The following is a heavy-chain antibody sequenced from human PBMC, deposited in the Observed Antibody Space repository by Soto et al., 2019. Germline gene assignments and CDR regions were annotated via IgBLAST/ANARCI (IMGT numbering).Heavy chain of an antibody. CDR1: GDSIGGVGY. J-gene: IGHJ5*02. D-gene: IGHD2-21*02. V-gene: IGHV4-31*03. Sequence: PSETLSLTCTVSGDSIGGVGYGSWIRQFPGRGLEWIGCISSSGSTYYNPALNNRISLSLDTSQNQFSLKLLSVTAADTAIYYCARSGVTGIVIPSHWFDPWGQGTLVTVSS. CDR3: ARSGVTGIVIPSHWFDP. CDR2: ISSSGST.